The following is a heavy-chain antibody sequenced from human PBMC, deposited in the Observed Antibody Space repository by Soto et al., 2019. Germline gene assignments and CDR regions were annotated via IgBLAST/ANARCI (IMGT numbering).Heavy chain of an antibody. Sequence: PSETLSLTCTVSGGSVSSGSYYWSWIRQPPGKGLEWIGYIYYSGSTNYNPSLKSRVTISVDTSKNQFSLKLSSVTAADTAVYYCARVPYYDFWSGYYKDYYYYGMDVWGQGTTVT. CDR1: GGSVSSGSYY. J-gene: IGHJ6*02. V-gene: IGHV4-61*01. CDR2: IYYSGST. CDR3: ARVPYYDFWSGYYKDYYYYGMDV. D-gene: IGHD3-3*01.